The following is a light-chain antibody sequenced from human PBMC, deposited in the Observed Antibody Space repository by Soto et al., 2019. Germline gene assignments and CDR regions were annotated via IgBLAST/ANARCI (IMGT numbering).Light chain of an antibody. CDR3: KSYTSSSTFV. Sequence: QSALTQPASVSGSPGQPITISCIGTSSDIGGYNYVSWYQQHPGKAPKLMIYDVSNRPSGVSNRFSGSKSGNTASLTISGLQAEDEADYYCKSYTSSSTFVFGTGTKLTVL. V-gene: IGLV2-14*03. CDR2: DVS. CDR1: SSDIGGYNY. J-gene: IGLJ1*01.